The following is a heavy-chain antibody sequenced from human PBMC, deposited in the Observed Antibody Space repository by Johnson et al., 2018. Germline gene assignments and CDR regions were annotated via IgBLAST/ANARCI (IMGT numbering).Heavy chain of an antibody. CDR1: GGSFSDYY. V-gene: IGHV4-34*01. D-gene: IGHD6-13*01. CDR3: ARGWYPRGY. J-gene: IGHJ1*01. CDR2: IDHSGST. Sequence: QVQLQQWGAGLLKPSETLSLICAVSGGSFSDYYWSWIRQSPGKGLEWLGEIDHSGSTNHNPSLKSRVTISVDTSKNQFSLKLTSVTAADTAVYYCARGWYPRGYWGQGTLVTVSS.